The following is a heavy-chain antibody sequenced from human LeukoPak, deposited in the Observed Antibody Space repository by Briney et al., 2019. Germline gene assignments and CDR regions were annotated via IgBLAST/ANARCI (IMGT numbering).Heavy chain of an antibody. CDR1: GYSFTRYW. D-gene: IGHD2-15*01. Sequence: LGESLKISCKGSGYSFTRYWIGWVRQMPGKGLEWMGIIYPDDSDTKYSPSFQGQVTISADKSISTAYLQWSSLKASDTAMYYCARSGRLGYCSGGSCFRWDYWGQGTLVTVSS. V-gene: IGHV5-51*01. CDR3: ARSGRLGYCSGGSCFRWDY. J-gene: IGHJ4*02. CDR2: IYPDDSDT.